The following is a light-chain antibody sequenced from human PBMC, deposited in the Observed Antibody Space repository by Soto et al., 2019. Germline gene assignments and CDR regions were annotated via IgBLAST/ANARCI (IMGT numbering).Light chain of an antibody. CDR3: QQYGSSPWT. J-gene: IGKJ1*01. V-gene: IGKV3-20*01. CDR1: QSISSSY. CDR2: GAS. Sequence: EIVLTQSPGTLSLSPGESATLSCRASQSISSSYLAWYQQKPGQAPRLLLYGASSRATGIPDRFSGSGSGADFTLTISRLEPEDFAVYYCQQYGSSPWTFGQGTKVEIK.